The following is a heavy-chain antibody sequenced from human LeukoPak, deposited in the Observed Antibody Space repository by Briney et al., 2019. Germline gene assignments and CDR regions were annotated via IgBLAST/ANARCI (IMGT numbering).Heavy chain of an antibody. CDR3: ARVRLVWGMETFDL. CDR1: NNTLSNNG. Sequence: ASVKVSCKASNNTLSNNGITWVRQAPGQGLEWMGWISGYNTSQKFQDRVTMTKDTSTSTAYMEMRSLRSDDTAIYYCARVRLVWGMETFDLWGQGTMVTVSS. CDR2: ISGY. J-gene: IGHJ3*01. D-gene: IGHD3-16*01. V-gene: IGHV1-18*01.